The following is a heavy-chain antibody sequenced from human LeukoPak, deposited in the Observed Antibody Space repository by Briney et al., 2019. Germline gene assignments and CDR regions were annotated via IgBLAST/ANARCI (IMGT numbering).Heavy chain of an antibody. D-gene: IGHD3-22*01. CDR1: GFTFSSYA. CDR3: ANEKIADDAFDI. Sequence: PGGSLRLSCAASGFTFSSYAMSWVRQAPGKGLEWVSAISGSGGSTYYADSVRGRFTISRDNSKNTLYLQMNSLRAEDTAVYYCANEKIADDAFDIWGQGTMVTVSS. J-gene: IGHJ3*02. V-gene: IGHV3-23*01. CDR2: ISGSGGST.